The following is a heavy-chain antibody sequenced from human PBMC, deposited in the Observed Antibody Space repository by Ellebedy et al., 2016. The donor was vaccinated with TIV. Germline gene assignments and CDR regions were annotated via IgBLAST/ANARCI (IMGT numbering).Heavy chain of an antibody. Sequence: GGSLRLSCAVSGSTLSRYWMSWVRQAPGKGLEWLGNINEDGREIYYLDSVKGRFTISRDNSKNLVFLQMNRLSNEDTAVYYCARVTGRYASYDEPFDVWGQGTMVAVSS. V-gene: IGHV3-7*02. CDR2: INEDGREI. CDR1: GSTLSRYW. D-gene: IGHD3-16*01. J-gene: IGHJ3*01. CDR3: ARVTGRYASYDEPFDV.